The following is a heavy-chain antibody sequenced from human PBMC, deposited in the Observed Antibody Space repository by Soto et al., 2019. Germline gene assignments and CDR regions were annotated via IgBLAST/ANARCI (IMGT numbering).Heavy chain of an antibody. CDR2: IWYDGNNE. CDR3: ARELTSMTTNNWIDP. J-gene: IGHJ5*02. D-gene: IGHD4-17*01. CDR1: GFTFNTYG. V-gene: IGHV3-33*08. Sequence: GGSLRLSCAASGFTFNTYGMHWVRQAPGKGLEWLAGIWYDGNNEYYADSVKGRFIVSRDNSKNTLYLQMNGLRAEDTAVYYCARELTSMTTNNWIDPWGQGTLVTVSS.